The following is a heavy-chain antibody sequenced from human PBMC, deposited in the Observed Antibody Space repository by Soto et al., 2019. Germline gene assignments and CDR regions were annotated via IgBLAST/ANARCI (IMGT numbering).Heavy chain of an antibody. CDR2: ISWNSVTI. CDR3: VRSSGSQPRAGWFDP. J-gene: IGHJ5*02. V-gene: IGHV3-9*01. CDR1: GFNFDDHA. D-gene: IGHD1-26*01. Sequence: EVQLVESGGGLAQPGWSRRLSCAASGFNFDDHAMHWVRQTPGKGLEWVSGISWNSVTINYADSIKGLFTISRDNAKRTLSLQMNNLRLADTAMYFCVRSSGSQPRAGWFDPWGQGTLVTVS.